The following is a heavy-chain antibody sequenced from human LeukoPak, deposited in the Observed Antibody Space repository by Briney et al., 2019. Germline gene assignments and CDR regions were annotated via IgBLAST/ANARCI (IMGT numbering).Heavy chain of an antibody. D-gene: IGHD3-3*01. Sequence: GGSLRLSCAASGFTFSSYWMGWVRQAPGKGLEWVANIKQDGSEKYYVDSVKGRFTISRDNAKNSLYLQMNSLRAEDTAVYYCAGGPYYDFWSGYYGYYYMDVWGKGATVTVSS. J-gene: IGHJ6*03. CDR1: GFTFSSYW. CDR3: AGGPYYDFWSGYYGYYYMDV. V-gene: IGHV3-7*01. CDR2: IKQDGSEK.